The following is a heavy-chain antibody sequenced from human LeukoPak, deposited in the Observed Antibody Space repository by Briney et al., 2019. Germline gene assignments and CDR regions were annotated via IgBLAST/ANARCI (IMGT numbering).Heavy chain of an antibody. Sequence: SETLSLTCAVYGGSFSGYYWSWIRQPPGKGLEWIGEINHSGSTNYNPSLKSRVTISVDTSKNQFSLKLSSVTAADTAVYYCAIHGYCSSTSCSDPWGQGTLVTVSS. CDR3: AIHGYCSSTSCSDP. CDR1: GGSFSGYY. J-gene: IGHJ5*02. CDR2: INHSGST. V-gene: IGHV4-34*01. D-gene: IGHD2-2*03.